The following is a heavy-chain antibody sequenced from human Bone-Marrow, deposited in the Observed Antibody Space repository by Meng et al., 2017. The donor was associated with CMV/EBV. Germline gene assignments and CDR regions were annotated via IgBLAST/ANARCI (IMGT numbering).Heavy chain of an antibody. V-gene: IGHV3-21*04. Sequence: GESLKISCAASGFTFSSYSMNWVRQAPGKGLEWVSSISSSSSYIYYADSVKGRFTISRDNAKNSLYLQMNSLRAEDTAVYYCARGARPWFDPWGQGTLVTVSS. CDR3: ARGARPWFDP. D-gene: IGHD4/OR15-4a*01. J-gene: IGHJ5*02. CDR1: GFTFSSYS. CDR2: ISSSSSYI.